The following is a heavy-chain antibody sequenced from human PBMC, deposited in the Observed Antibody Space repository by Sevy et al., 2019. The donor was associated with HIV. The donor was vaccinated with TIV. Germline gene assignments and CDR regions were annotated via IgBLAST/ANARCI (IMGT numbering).Heavy chain of an antibody. J-gene: IGHJ1*01. Sequence: GGSPRLSCAASGFTFRSFSMHWVRQAPGKWLEWVTTVSYDGSNTYYADSVKGRFAVFRDNSRNLLNLQMNNLRPEDTAVYYCALERLSSDVAEYFQNWGQGTPVTVSS. CDR2: VSYDGSNT. CDR1: GFTFRSFS. CDR3: ALERLSSDVAEYFQN. V-gene: IGHV3-30*09. D-gene: IGHD1-1*01.